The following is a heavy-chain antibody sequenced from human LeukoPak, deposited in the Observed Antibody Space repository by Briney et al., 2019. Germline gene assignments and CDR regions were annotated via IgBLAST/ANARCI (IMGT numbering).Heavy chain of an antibody. J-gene: IGHJ4*02. CDR2: ISSSGSTI. CDR1: GFTFSDSY. CDR3: ARGKYSFDY. V-gene: IGHV3-11*01. Sequence: GGSLRLSCAASGFTFSDSYMSWIRQAPGKGLEYISYISSSGSTIYYADSVKGRFTPSRDNAKNSLSLEMNSLRAEDTAVYYCARGKYSFDYWGQGTLVTVSS.